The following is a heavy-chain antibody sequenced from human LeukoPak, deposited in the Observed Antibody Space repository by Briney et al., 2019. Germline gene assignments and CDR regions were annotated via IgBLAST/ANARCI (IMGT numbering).Heavy chain of an antibody. V-gene: IGHV3-23*01. D-gene: IGHD6-19*01. J-gene: IGHJ4*02. CDR3: AKGSGWYDTPFDY. CDR1: GSTFSSYA. Sequence: GGSLRLSCAASGSTFSSYAMSSVRQAPGKGLEWVSAISGSGGSTYYADSVKGRFTISRDNSKNTLYLQMNSLRAEDTAVYYCAKGSGWYDTPFDYWGQGTLVTVSS. CDR2: ISGSGGST.